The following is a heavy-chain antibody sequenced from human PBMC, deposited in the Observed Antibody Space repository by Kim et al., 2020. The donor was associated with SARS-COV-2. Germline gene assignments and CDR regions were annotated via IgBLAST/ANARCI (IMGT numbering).Heavy chain of an antibody. V-gene: IGHV4-34*01. CDR3: ARGHSLEDDHHSSSHNY. CDR2: INHSGST. Sequence: SETLSLTCAVYGGSFSCYYWSWIRQPPGKGLEWIGEINHSGSTNYNPSLKSRVTISVDTSKNQFSLKLSSVTAADTAVYYCARGHSLEDDHHSSSHNYWG. J-gene: IGHJ4*01. D-gene: IGHD6-6*01. CDR1: GGSFSCYY.